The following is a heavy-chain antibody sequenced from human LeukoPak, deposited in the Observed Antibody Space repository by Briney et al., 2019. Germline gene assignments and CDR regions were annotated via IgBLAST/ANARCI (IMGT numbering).Heavy chain of an antibody. Sequence: PSETLSLTCTVSGGSISSGSYYWSWIRQPAGQGLEWIGRIYTSGSTNYNPSLKSRVTISVDTSKNQFPLKLSSVTAADTAVYYCARGAFWSAYSGVDYWGQGTLVTVSS. CDR2: IYTSGST. D-gene: IGHD3-3*01. V-gene: IGHV4-61*02. CDR3: ARGAFWSAYSGVDY. CDR1: GGSISSGSYY. J-gene: IGHJ4*02.